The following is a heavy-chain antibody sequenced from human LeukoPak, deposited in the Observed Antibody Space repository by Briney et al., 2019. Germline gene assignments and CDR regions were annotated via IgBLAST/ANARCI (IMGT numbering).Heavy chain of an antibody. J-gene: IGHJ4*02. V-gene: IGHV4-38-2*01. Sequence: PSETLSPTCAVSGYSISSGYYWGWIRQPPGKGLEWMGSIYHSGSTYYNPSLKSRVTISVDTSKNQFSLKLSSVTAADTAVYYCALRSPYCSGGSCYHDYWGQGTLVTVSS. CDR1: GYSISSGYY. CDR3: ALRSPYCSGGSCYHDY. CDR2: IYHSGST. D-gene: IGHD2-15*01.